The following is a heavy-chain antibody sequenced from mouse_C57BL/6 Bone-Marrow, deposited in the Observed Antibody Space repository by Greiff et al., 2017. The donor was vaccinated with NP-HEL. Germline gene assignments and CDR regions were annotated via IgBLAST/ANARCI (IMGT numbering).Heavy chain of an antibody. CDR1: GFTFSDAW. CDR3: RRTGTGYYAMDY. V-gene: IGHV6-6*01. J-gene: IGHJ4*01. Sequence: EVMLVESGGGLVQPGGSMKLSCAASGFTFSDAWMDWVRQSPEKGLEWVAEIRNKANNHATYYAESVKGRFTISRDDSKSSVYLQMNSLRAEDTGIYYCRRTGTGYYAMDYWGQGTSVTVSS. CDR2: IRNKANNHAT. D-gene: IGHD4-1*01.